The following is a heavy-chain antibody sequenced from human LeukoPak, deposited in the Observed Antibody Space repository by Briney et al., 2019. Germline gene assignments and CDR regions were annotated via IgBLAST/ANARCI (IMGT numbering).Heavy chain of an antibody. CDR3: ARGDASSWYFFDY. J-gene: IGHJ4*02. CDR2: ISYDGSNK. CDR1: GFTFSNYA. D-gene: IGHD6-13*01. V-gene: IGHV3-30*04. Sequence: GRSLRLSCAASGFTFSNYAMNWVRQPPGKGLEWVAVISYDGSNKYYADSVKGRFTISRDNSKNTLYLEMNSLRAEDSAVYYCARGDASSWYFFDYWGQGTLVTVSS.